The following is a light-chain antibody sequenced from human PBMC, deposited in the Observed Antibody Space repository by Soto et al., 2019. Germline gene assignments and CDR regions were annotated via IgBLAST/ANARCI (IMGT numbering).Light chain of an antibody. J-gene: IGLJ2*01. CDR2: EVT. CDR3: GSSTHTATLVI. Sequence: QSVLTQPASVSGSPGQSITISCTGTTSDDGRYKFVSWYQHHPGKAPKLLIFEVTNRPSGVSSRFSGSKSGNTASLTISGLQTEDEATYYRGSSTHTATLVIFGGGTNVTVL. CDR1: TSDDGRYKF. V-gene: IGLV2-14*01.